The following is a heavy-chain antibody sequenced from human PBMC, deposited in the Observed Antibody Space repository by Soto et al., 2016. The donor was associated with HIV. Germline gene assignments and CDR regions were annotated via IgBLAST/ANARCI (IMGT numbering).Heavy chain of an antibody. D-gene: IGHD3-10*01. Sequence: QVQLVQSGAQVKKPGASVKVSCKTSGYTFTSYDINWVRQAPGQGLEWMGVIIPIFDTSNYTQKFQGRVTFTADKSTITAYMELSSVTSEDTAVYYCARGVQLSSFASGSYGGLDYWGQGTLVTVSS. J-gene: IGHJ4*02. CDR1: GYTFTSYD. V-gene: IGHV1-69*06. CDR2: IIPIFDTS. CDR3: ARGVQLSSFASGSYGGLDY.